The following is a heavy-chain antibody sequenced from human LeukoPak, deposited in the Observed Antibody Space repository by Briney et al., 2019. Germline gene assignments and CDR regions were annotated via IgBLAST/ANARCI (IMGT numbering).Heavy chain of an antibody. V-gene: IGHV3-21*01. Sequence: PGGSLRLSCAASAFTFSSFGMSWVRQAPGKGLEWVSSISSSGSYIYYADSVKGRFTISRDNAKNSLYLQMSSLRVEDTAVYYCARGSGVQVWSSLDYWGQGTLVTVSS. CDR3: ARGSGVQVWSSLDY. J-gene: IGHJ4*02. CDR1: AFTFSSFG. D-gene: IGHD5-18*01. CDR2: ISSSGSYI.